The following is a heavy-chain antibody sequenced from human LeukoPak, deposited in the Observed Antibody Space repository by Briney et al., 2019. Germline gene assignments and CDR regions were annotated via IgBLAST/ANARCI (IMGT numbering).Heavy chain of an antibody. V-gene: IGHV4-39*01. D-gene: IGHD3-3*01. CDR1: GGSFSSSSYY. Sequence: SETLSLTCTVSGGSFSSSSYYWGWIRQPPGKGLEWSGSIYYSVSTYYNPSLKSRVTISVDTSKNQFSLKLSSVTAADTAVYYCAREDYDFWSGYPPYYFDYWGQGTLVTVSS. CDR2: IYYSVST. CDR3: AREDYDFWSGYPPYYFDY. J-gene: IGHJ4*02.